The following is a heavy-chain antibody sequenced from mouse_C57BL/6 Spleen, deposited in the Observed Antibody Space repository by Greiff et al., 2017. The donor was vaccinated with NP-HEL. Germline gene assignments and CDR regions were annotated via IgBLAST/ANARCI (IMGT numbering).Heavy chain of an antibody. CDR2: IYPRSGNT. J-gene: IGHJ3*01. V-gene: IGHV1-81*01. CDR1: GYTFTSYG. D-gene: IGHD3-2*02. CDR3: ARPAQATPWFAY. Sequence: QVQLQQSGAELARPGASVKLSCKASGYTFTSYGISWVKQRTGQGLEWIGEIYPRSGNTYYNEKFKGKPTLTADKSSSTAYMELRSLTSEDSAVYFCARPAQATPWFAYWGQGTLVTVSA.